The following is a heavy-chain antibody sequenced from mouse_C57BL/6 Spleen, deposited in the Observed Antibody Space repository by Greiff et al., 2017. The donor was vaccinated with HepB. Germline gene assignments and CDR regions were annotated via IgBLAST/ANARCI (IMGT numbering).Heavy chain of an antibody. CDR3: ARYGNSTY. V-gene: IGHV1-61*01. D-gene: IGHD2-1*01. CDR1: GYTFTSYW. Sequence: VQLQQPGAELVRPGSSVKLSCKASGYTFTSYWMDWVKQRPGQGLEWIGNIYPSDSETHYNQKFKDKATLTVDKSSSTAYMQLSSLTSEDSAVYYCARYGNSTYWGQGTTLTVSS. J-gene: IGHJ2*01. CDR2: IYPSDSET.